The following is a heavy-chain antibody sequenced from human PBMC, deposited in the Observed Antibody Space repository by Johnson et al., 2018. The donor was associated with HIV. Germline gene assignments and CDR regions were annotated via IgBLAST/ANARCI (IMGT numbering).Heavy chain of an antibody. V-gene: IGHV3-23*04. CDR3: ARGGYGEVFDI. CDR1: GFTFSSYA. J-gene: IGHJ3*02. CDR2: ISGSGGST. Sequence: MLLVESGGGLVQPGGSLRLSCAASGFTFSSYAMSWVRQAPGKGLEWVSAISGSGGSTYYADSVKGWFTISRDNSKNTLYLQMNSLRAEDTAVYYCARGGYGEVFDIWGQGTMVTVSS. D-gene: IGHD4-17*01.